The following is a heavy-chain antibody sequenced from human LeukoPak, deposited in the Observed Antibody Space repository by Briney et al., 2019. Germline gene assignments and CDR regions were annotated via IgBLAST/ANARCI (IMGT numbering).Heavy chain of an antibody. J-gene: IGHJ4*02. D-gene: IGHD3-10*01. Sequence: ASVKVSCKASGYTFTGYYMHWVRQAPGQGLEWMGRINPNSGGTNYAQKFQGRVTMTRDTSISPAYMELSRLRSDDTAVYYCARSPTPITMVRGVHFDYWGQGTLVTVSS. CDR3: ARSPTPITMVRGVHFDY. CDR2: INPNSGGT. V-gene: IGHV1-2*06. CDR1: GYTFTGYY.